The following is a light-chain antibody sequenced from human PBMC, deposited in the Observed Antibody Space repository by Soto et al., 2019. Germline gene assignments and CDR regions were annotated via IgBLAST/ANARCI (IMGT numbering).Light chain of an antibody. CDR1: QSVGRNY. CDR3: KQYSISPIT. J-gene: IGKJ5*01. V-gene: IGKV3-20*01. Sequence: EIVLTQSPGSLSLSPGERATLSCRASQSVGRNYLAWYQQKPGQAPRLLIYGASSRATGIPDRVSGSGSGTELNLTIRRIEPEDIAVYFCKQYSISPITVGQGTRMEIK. CDR2: GAS.